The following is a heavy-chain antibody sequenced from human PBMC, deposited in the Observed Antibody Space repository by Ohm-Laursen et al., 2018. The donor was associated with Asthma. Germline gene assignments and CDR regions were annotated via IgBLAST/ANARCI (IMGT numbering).Heavy chain of an antibody. CDR2: IYYSGST. CDR3: ARDSPFPPSGVDAFDI. CDR1: GGSISSGGYY. V-gene: IGHV4-31*03. D-gene: IGHD1-26*01. J-gene: IGHJ3*02. Sequence: PSDTLSLTCTVSGGSISSGGYYWSWIRQHPGKGLEWIGYIYYSGSTYYNPSLKSRVTISVDTSKNQFSLKLSSVTAADTAVYYCARDSPFPPSGVDAFDIWGQGTMVTVSS.